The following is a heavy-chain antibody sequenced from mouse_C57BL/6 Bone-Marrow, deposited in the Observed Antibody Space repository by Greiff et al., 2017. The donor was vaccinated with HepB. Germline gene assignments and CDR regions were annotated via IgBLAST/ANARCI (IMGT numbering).Heavy chain of an antibody. Sequence: VQLQQPGAELVKPGASVKMSCKASGYTFTSYWITWVKQRPGQGLEWIGDIYPGSGSTNYNEKFKSKATLTVDTSSSTAYMQLSSLTSEDSAVYYCASPYYSNSYYFDYWGQGTTLTVSS. CDR2: IYPGSGST. CDR1: GYTFTSYW. CDR3: ASPYYSNSYYFDY. J-gene: IGHJ2*01. V-gene: IGHV1-55*01. D-gene: IGHD2-5*01.